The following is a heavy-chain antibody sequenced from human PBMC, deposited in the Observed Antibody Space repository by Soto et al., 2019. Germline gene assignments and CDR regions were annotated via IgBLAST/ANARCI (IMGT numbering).Heavy chain of an antibody. D-gene: IGHD2-15*01. Sequence: EVQLVESGGGMVQPGGSLRVSCAASGFTFSNYWMTWVRQTPGKGLEWVANIKQDGSEQDYVDSVKGRFTISRDNAKNSLYLQMNTLRAEDTAVYYCARPASTQGRGAYDSWGQGTLVTFSS. CDR1: GFTFSNYW. V-gene: IGHV3-7*01. J-gene: IGHJ4*02. CDR3: ARPASTQGRGAYDS. CDR2: IKQDGSEQ.